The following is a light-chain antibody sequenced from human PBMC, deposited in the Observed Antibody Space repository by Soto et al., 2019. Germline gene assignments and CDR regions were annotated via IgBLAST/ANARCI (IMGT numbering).Light chain of an antibody. J-gene: IGLJ1*01. CDR1: SSDIGAYNF. CDR3: SSSGGSPTYV. Sequence: QSVLTQPPSASGSPGQSVTISCTGTSSDIGAYNFVSWYQQHPGKAPKLMIYEVSKRPSGVPDRFSGSKSGDTASLTVSGLQAEDEADYFCSSSGGSPTYVFGTGTKLTVL. V-gene: IGLV2-8*01. CDR2: EVS.